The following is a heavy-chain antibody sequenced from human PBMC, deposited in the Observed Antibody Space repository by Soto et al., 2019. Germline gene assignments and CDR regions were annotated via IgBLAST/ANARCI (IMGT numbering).Heavy chain of an antibody. CDR3: ARESRDYDFWTTSYHYGMDV. D-gene: IGHD3-3*01. J-gene: IGHJ6*02. CDR2: IIPIFGTA. V-gene: IGHV1-69*01. CDR1: GGTFSSYA. Sequence: QVQLVQSGAEVKKPGSSVKVSCKASGGTFSSYAISWVRQAPGQGLEWMGGIIPIFGTANYAQKFQGRVTITADESTSTAYMELSSLRSEDTAVYYCARESRDYDFWTTSYHYGMDVWGQGTTVTVSS.